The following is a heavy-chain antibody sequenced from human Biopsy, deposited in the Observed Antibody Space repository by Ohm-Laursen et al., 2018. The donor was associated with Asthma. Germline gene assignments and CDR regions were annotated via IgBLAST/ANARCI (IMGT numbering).Heavy chain of an antibody. V-gene: IGHV3-7*05. CDR1: GFTFSNAW. CDR2: IKQDGSEK. CDR3: VKDIRLQLWGFDS. Sequence: SLRLSCTASGFTFSNAWMSWVRRAPGKGLEWVANIKQDGSEKYYVDSVKGRFTISRDNAKNSLYLQMNSLRGADTALYYCVKDIRLQLWGFDSWGQGTLVTVSS. J-gene: IGHJ4*02. D-gene: IGHD6-13*01.